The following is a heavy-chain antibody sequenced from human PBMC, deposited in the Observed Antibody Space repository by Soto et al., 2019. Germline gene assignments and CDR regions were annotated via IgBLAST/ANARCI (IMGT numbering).Heavy chain of an antibody. V-gene: IGHV1-46*01. CDR1: GYTFTSYY. CDR2: INPSGGST. CDR3: ASAYCSGGSCSPLDGFDP. D-gene: IGHD2-15*01. Sequence: ASVKVSCKASGYTFTSYYMHWVRQAPGQGLEWMGIINPSGGSTSYAQKFQGRVTMTRDTSTSTVYMELSRLRSEDTAVYYCASAYCSGGSCSPLDGFDPWGQGTLVTVS. J-gene: IGHJ5*02.